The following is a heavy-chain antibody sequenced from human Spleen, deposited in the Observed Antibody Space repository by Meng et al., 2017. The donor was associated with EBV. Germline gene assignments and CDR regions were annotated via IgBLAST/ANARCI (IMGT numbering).Heavy chain of an antibody. V-gene: IGHV3-74*01. CDR3: VRDRTTWN. Sequence: EGHMVEAGGGLVQPGGSLRLSCEVSGLTISGYWMHWVRQVPGQGLVWVSRIKTDGTVTNYADSVKGRFTISRDNAKNMVYLQMNSLSAEDTAVYYCVRDRTTWNWGQGTLVTVSS. D-gene: IGHD1-1*01. CDR1: GLTISGYW. J-gene: IGHJ4*02. CDR2: IKTDGTVT.